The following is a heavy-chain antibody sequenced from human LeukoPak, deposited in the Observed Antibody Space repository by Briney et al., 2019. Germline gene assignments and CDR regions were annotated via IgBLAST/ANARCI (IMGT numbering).Heavy chain of an antibody. CDR2: IYPSGSA. CDR3: ARTKDIVVVPAAKAYYMDV. D-gene: IGHD2-2*01. J-gene: IGHJ6*03. Sequence: SETLSLTCTVSGDSISSVSYFWAWIRQPAGKGLEWIRHIYPSGSANYNTSIKSPVTISVDTSKNQFSMKLSSVTAADTAVYYCARTKDIVVVPAAKAYYMDVWGKGTTVTVSS. CDR1: GDSISSVSYF. V-gene: IGHV4-61*09.